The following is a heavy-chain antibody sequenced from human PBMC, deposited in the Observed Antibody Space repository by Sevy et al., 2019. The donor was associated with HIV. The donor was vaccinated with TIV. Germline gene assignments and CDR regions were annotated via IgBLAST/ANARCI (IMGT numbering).Heavy chain of an antibody. V-gene: IGHV3-30*02. CDR1: GFTFSSYG. J-gene: IGHJ6*02. Sequence: GGSLRLSCAASGFTFSSYGMHWVRQAPGKGLEWVAFIRYDGSNKYYADSVKGRFTISRDNSKNTLYLQMNSLRAEDTAGDYWAKGLETRLYYYYGMDVWGQGTTVTVSS. CDR3: AKGLETRLYYYYGMDV. D-gene: IGHD3-3*01. CDR2: IRYDGSNK.